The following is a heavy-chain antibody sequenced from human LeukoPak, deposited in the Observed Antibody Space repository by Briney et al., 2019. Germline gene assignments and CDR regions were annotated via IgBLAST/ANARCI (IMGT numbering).Heavy chain of an antibody. CDR1: GYSISSGYY. J-gene: IGHJ4*02. CDR3: ARDQYYDSSGYYKSFDY. Sequence: SETLSLTCTVSGYSISSGYYWGWIRQPPGKGLEWIGSIYHSGSTYYNPSLKRRVTISVDTSKNQFSLKLSSVTAADTAVYYCARDQYYDSSGYYKSFDYWGQGTLVTVSS. CDR2: IYHSGST. D-gene: IGHD3-22*01. V-gene: IGHV4-38-2*02.